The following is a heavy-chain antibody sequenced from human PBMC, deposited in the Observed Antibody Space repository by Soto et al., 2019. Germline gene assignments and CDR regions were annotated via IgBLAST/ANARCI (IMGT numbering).Heavy chain of an antibody. D-gene: IGHD2-2*01. CDR2: IYYSGST. V-gene: IGHV4-39*01. CDR1: SGSSSSSNYY. J-gene: IGHJ5*01. Sequence: SESLSHTGRVYSGSSSSSNYYWGWILQPPGKGLEWIGSIYYSGSTYYNPSLKSRVTISVDTSKNQFSLKVNSVTAAGTAVYYCARHSGPYASSWFDYWGQGILVTVS. CDR3: ARHSGPYASSWFDY.